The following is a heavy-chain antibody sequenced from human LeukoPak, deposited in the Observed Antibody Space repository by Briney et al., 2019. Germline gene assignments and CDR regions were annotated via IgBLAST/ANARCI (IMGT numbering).Heavy chain of an antibody. Sequence: SETLSLTCTVSGGTISTSSYYFAWIRQPPGKGLEWIGSVYYSGSTYYHPSLKSRVTISIDTSKNQFSLNLNSVTAADTAVYYCARAPSGVSFDYWGQGTLVTVSS. V-gene: IGHV4-39*07. J-gene: IGHJ4*02. CDR2: VYYSGST. CDR1: GGTISTSSYY. D-gene: IGHD1-26*01. CDR3: ARAPSGVSFDY.